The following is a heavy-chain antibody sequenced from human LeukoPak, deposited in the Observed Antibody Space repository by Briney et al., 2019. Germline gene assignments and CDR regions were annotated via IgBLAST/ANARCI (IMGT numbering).Heavy chain of an antibody. Sequence: SETLSLTCTVSGGSISSFSWNWIRQPAEKGLEWIGRMYNSGSTNYNPSLKGRVTLSVEPSKNQFYLKVNSMTAADPSWYYCAREVSLISSIGDWFDPWGQGILVTVSS. V-gene: IGHV4-4*07. D-gene: IGHD6-6*01. CDR3: AREVSLISSIGDWFDP. CDR1: GGSISSFS. J-gene: IGHJ5*02. CDR2: MYNSGST.